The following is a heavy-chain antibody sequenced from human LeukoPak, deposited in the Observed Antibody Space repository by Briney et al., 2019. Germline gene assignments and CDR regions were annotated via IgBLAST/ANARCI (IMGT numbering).Heavy chain of an antibody. V-gene: IGHV1-8*01. CDR2: MNPNSGNT. CDR1: GYSFTSYD. J-gene: IGHJ3*02. CDR3: ASSIHIVVVTAIPADAFDI. D-gene: IGHD2-21*02. Sequence: ASVKVSCKASGYSFTSYDINWVRQATGQGPEWMGWMNPNSGNTGYAQKFQGRVTMTRDTSISTAYMELSRLRSDDTAVYYCASSIHIVVVTAIPADAFDIWGQGTMVTVSS.